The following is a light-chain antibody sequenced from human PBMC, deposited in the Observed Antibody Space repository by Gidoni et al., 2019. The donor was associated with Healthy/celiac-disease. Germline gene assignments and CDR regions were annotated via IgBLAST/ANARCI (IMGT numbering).Light chain of an antibody. J-gene: IGLJ2*01. Sequence: SPDLPQHPAASVAVGQTVRITCQGDSLRSYYASWYQQKPGQAPVLVTYGKNNRPSGIPDRFSGSSSGNTASLTITGAQAEDEADYYCNSRDSSGNHVVFGGGTKLTVL. CDR3: NSRDSSGNHVV. CDR2: GKN. CDR1: SLRSYY. V-gene: IGLV3-19*01.